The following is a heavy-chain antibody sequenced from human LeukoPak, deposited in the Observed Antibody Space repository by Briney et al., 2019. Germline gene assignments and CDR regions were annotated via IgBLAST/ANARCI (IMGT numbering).Heavy chain of an antibody. V-gene: IGHV3-7*01. CDR2: IKQDGSEK. CDR3: ARLGTAVDGMKTYYYYYMDV. D-gene: IGHD6-19*01. Sequence: GGSPRLSCAASGFIFSNYWMNWVRQAPGKGLEWVAGIKQDGSEKYYADSVEGRFTISRDNAKNSVYLQMNSPRAEDTAVYYCARLGTAVDGMKTYYYYYMDVWGKGTTVTVSS. J-gene: IGHJ6*03. CDR1: GFIFSNYW.